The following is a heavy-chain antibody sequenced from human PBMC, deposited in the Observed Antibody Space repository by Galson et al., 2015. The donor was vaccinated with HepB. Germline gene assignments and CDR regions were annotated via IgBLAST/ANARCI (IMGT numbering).Heavy chain of an antibody. CDR3: ARDSRGVVVASDAFDI. V-gene: IGHV3-33*01. Sequence: SLRLSCAASGLTFSSYGMHWVRQAPGKGLEWVAVIWYDGSNKYYADSVKGRFTISRDNSKNTLYLQMNSLRAEDTAVYYCARDSRGVVVASDAFDIWGQGTMVTVSS. CDR2: IWYDGSNK. CDR1: GLTFSSYG. J-gene: IGHJ3*02. D-gene: IGHD3-22*01.